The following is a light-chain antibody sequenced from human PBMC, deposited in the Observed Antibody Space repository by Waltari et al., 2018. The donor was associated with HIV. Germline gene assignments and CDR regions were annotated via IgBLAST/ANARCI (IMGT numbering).Light chain of an antibody. CDR2: YKTASEK. CDR1: SGINVGTKK. V-gene: IGLV5-45*01. Sequence: QAVLTQPASLSASPGASASLTCTLRSGINVGTKKIYWYQQKPGSPTQYLLKYKTASEKQQGSVCSSRVSVSKDASANAGMLLISGLQSEDEADYYCMIWHTSAWVFGGGTKLTVL. CDR3: MIWHTSAWV. J-gene: IGLJ3*02.